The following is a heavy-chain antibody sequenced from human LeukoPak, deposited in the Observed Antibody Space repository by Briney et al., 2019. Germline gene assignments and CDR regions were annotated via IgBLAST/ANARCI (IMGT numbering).Heavy chain of an antibody. CDR3: ARSPCSSTSCSHGGRWFDP. CDR1: GYSFTSYW. V-gene: IGHV5-51*01. CDR2: IYPGDSDT. D-gene: IGHD2-2*01. Sequence: GESLKISCKGSGYSFTSYWIGWVRQMPGKGLEWMGIIYPGDSDTRYSPSFQGQVTISADKSISTAYLQWSSLKASDTAMYYCARSPCSSTSCSHGGRWFDPWGQGALVTVSS. J-gene: IGHJ5*02.